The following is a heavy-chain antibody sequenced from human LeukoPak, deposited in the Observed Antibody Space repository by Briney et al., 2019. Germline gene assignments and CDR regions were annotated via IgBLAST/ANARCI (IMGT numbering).Heavy chain of an antibody. CDR2: INSDGSST. CDR3: AREAIKLWRRAYYDSSGYSDY. V-gene: IGHV3-74*01. D-gene: IGHD3-22*01. J-gene: IGHJ4*01. CDR1: GFTFSSYW. Sequence: GGSLRLSCAASGFTFSSYWMHWVRQAPGKVLVWVSRINSDGSSTSYADSVKGRSTICRDNGKNTLYLQLNSLRAEDTAGYYCAREAIKLWRRAYYDSSGYSDYWGQGTLVTVSS.